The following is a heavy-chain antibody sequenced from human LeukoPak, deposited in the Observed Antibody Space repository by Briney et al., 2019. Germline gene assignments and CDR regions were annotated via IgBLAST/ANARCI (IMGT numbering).Heavy chain of an antibody. V-gene: IGHV1-18*01. CDR2: ISTYNGNT. J-gene: IGHJ4*02. D-gene: IGHD3-16*02. Sequence: ASVNVSCKTSGYSFTSYGISWVRQAPGQGLEWMGWISTYNGNTHYAQKVQGRVTMTTDTSTNTTYMELRSLRFDDTAVYYSARLHYDHLWGSYRFLDFWGQGTLVTVSS. CDR1: GYSFTSYG. CDR3: ARLHYDHLWGSYRFLDF.